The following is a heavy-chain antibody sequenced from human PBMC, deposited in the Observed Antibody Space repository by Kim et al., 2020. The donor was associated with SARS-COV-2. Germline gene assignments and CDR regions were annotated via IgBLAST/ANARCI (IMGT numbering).Heavy chain of an antibody. Sequence: SETLSLTCTVSGGSISSSSYYWGWIRQPPGKGLEWIGSIYYSGSTYYNPSLKSRVTISVDTSKNQFSLKLSSVTAADTAVYYCARHGGYYSSSSFWFDP. CDR1: GGSISSSSYY. CDR2: IYYSGST. J-gene: IGHJ5*02. V-gene: IGHV4-39*01. D-gene: IGHD6-6*01. CDR3: ARHGGYYSSSSFWFDP.